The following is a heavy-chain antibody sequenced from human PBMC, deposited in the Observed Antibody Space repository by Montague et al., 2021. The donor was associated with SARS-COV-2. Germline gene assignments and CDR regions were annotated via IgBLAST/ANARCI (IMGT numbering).Heavy chain of an antibody. CDR1: GGSISSSSYS. Sequence: SETLSLTCTVSGGSISSSSYSWGWIRQPPGKGLEWIGTIYYSGSTYYNPSLKSRVTVSVDTSKNQFSLKLRSVTAADTAVYHCARLGIAVASPGFDYWGQGTLVTASS. CDR2: IYYSGST. D-gene: IGHD6-13*01. CDR3: ARLGIAVASPGFDY. V-gene: IGHV4-39*01. J-gene: IGHJ4*02.